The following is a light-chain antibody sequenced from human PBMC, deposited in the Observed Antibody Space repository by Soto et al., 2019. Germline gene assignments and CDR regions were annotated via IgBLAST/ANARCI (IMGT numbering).Light chain of an antibody. V-gene: IGKV1-39*01. CDR3: QQSYSTPRT. CDR2: AAS. CDR1: QSISSY. Sequence: DIQMTQSPSSLSASEGDRVTITYRASQSISSYLNWYQQKRGKAPKLLIYAASSLQSGVPSRFSGSGSGTDFTLTISSLQPEDFATYYSQQSYSTPRTFGQGTKLEIK. J-gene: IGKJ2*02.